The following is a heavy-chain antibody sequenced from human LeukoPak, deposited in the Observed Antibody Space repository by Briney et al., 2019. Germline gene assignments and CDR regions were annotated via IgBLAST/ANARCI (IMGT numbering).Heavy chain of an antibody. J-gene: IGHJ4*02. CDR2: IYRGGRA. Sequence: GGSLRLSCAASGFTASSSYMSWVRQAPGKGLECVSVIYRGGRAYYADSVKGRFTISRDNSRNTLYLQMNSLRAEDTAVYYCRFCDSDCSLIDHWGQGTLVTVSS. CDR3: RFCDSDCSLIDH. V-gene: IGHV3-53*01. D-gene: IGHD2-21*02. CDR1: GFTASSSY.